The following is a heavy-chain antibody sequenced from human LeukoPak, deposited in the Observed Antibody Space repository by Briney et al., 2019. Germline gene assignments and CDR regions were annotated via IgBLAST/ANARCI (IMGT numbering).Heavy chain of an antibody. CDR2: INPNSGGT. CDR1: GYTFTVYY. CDR3: ARDRGSAYYYDY. J-gene: IGHJ4*02. V-gene: IGHV1-2*02. Sequence: ASVKVSCKASGYTFTVYYMHWVRQAPGQGLEWMGWINPNSGGTNYAQKFQGRVTMTRDTSISTAYMELSGLRSDDTALYYCARDRGSAYYYDYWGQGTLVTVSS. D-gene: IGHD3-16*01.